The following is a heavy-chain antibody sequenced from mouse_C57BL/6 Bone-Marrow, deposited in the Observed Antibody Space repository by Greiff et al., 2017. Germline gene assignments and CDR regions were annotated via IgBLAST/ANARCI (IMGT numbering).Heavy chain of an antibody. Sequence: VQLQQSGAELARPGASVKLSCKASGYTFTSYGISWVKQRTGQGLEWIGEIYPRSGNTYYNEKFKGKATLTADKSSSTAYMELRSLTSEDSAVYFCAYGNYENAMDYWGQGTSVTVSA. CDR2: IYPRSGNT. V-gene: IGHV1-81*01. CDR3: AYGNYENAMDY. CDR1: GYTFTSYG. D-gene: IGHD2-10*02. J-gene: IGHJ4*01.